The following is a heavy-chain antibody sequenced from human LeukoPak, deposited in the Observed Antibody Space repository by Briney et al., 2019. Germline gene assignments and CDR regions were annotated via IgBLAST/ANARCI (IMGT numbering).Heavy chain of an antibody. V-gene: IGHV3-74*01. Sequence: GGSLRLSCVCSGFIFNDYWMHWVRQAPGKGLVWVSRVNSDGSETIYADSVKGRFTISRDNAKNSLYLQMNSLRAEDTAVYYCAKERDIVVVPAIFDYWGQGTLVTVSS. CDR2: VNSDGSET. CDR1: GFIFNDYW. CDR3: AKERDIVVVPAIFDY. D-gene: IGHD2-2*01. J-gene: IGHJ4*02.